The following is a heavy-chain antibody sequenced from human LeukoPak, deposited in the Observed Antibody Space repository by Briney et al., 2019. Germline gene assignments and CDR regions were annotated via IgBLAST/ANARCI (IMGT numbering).Heavy chain of an antibody. CDR1: GCGFTDYW. Sequence: GESLKISCQVSGCGFTDYWIGWVRQTPEKGLEWMGIIYPGDSDTRYNPSFQGQATISVDKSISTAYLQLSSLKASDTGMYYCARRSYCSSTSCSLPRGSYYGMDVWGQGTTVTVSS. CDR2: IYPGDSDT. CDR3: ARRSYCSSTSCSLPRGSYYGMDV. V-gene: IGHV5-51*01. D-gene: IGHD2-2*01. J-gene: IGHJ6*02.